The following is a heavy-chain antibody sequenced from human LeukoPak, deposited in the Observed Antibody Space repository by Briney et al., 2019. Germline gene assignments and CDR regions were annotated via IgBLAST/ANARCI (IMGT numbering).Heavy chain of an antibody. D-gene: IGHD3-22*01. V-gene: IGHV3-23*05. CDR3: AKTRDYYDSSGPLDY. CDR2: VDTSGTYT. J-gene: IGHJ4*02. Sequence: GGSLRLSCAASGFTLSSYAMSWVRQAPGKGLEWVSTVDTSGTYTHYADSVKGRFTISRDNSKNTLYLQMNSLRAEDTAVYYCAKTRDYYDSSGPLDYWGQGTLVTVSS. CDR1: GFTLSSYA.